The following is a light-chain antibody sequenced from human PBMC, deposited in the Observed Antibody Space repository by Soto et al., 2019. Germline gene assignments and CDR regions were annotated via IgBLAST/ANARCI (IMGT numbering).Light chain of an antibody. CDR3: TSYAGNKVM. CDR1: SSDVGGYDY. V-gene: IGLV2-8*01. J-gene: IGLJ3*02. CDR2: EVS. Sequence: QSALTQPPSASGSPGQSVTISCTGTSSDVGGYDYVSWFQQHPDKAPKLMIYEVSKRPSGVPDRFSGSKSDNTASLTVSGLQAEDEADYYCTSYAGNKVMFGGGTKLTVL.